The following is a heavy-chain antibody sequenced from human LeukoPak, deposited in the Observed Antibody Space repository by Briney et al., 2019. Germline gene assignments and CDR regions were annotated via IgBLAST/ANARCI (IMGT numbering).Heavy chain of an antibody. CDR1: GGSISNGDW. CDR2: IYHSGST. CDR3: ARVSRVPAAMGYYYYYMDV. J-gene: IGHJ6*03. V-gene: IGHV4-4*02. Sequence: PSGTLSLTCAVSGGSISNGDWWSWVRQPPGKGLEWIGEIYHSGSTNYNPSLKSRVTISVDRSKNQFSLKLSSVTAADTAVYYCARVSRVPAAMGYYYYYMDVWGKGTTVTVSS. D-gene: IGHD2-2*01.